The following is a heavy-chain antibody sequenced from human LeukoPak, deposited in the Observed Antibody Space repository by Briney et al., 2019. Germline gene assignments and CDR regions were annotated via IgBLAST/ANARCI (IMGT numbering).Heavy chain of an antibody. CDR2: FDPEYGET. CDR3: VTTCWGWQPRARPDC. J-gene: IGHJ4*02. CDR1: GYILSELS. V-gene: IGHV1-24*01. D-gene: IGHD3-10*02. Sequence: ASVKVSCKVSGYILSELSMHWVRQAPGKGLEWMGGFDPEYGETIYAQRLQGRVSMTQDTSTDTAHMELSSLRSEDTAVYYCVTTCWGWQPRARPDCWGQGTLVTVSS.